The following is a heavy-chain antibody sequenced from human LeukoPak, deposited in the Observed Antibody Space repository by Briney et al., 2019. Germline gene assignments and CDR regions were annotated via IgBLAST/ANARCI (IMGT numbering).Heavy chain of an antibody. CDR2: ISSSSSYI. CDR1: GFTFSSYS. CDR3: ARDGSGCTLYYFDY. D-gene: IGHD6-19*01. V-gene: IGHV3-21*01. J-gene: IGHJ4*02. Sequence: GGSLRLSCAASGFTFSSYSMNWVRQAPGKGLEWVSSISSSSSYIYYADSVKGRFTISRDNAKNSLYPQMNSLRAEDTAVYYCARDGSGCTLYYFDYWGQGTLVTVSP.